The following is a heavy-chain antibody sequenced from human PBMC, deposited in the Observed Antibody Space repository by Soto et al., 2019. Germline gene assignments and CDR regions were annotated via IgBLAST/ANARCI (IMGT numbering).Heavy chain of an antibody. V-gene: IGHV4-59*01. D-gene: IGHD2-2*02. CDR2: IYFTGST. CDR1: GDTICSYY. Sequence: PSETLSLTCTVSGDTICSYYWSWIRQPPGKGLEWIGYIYFTGSTNYNPSLKSRVTISVDTSRNQFSLKLSSVTAADTAVYYCARGSCSSASCYTGDYWGQGTLVTVSS. CDR3: ARGSCSSASCYTGDY. J-gene: IGHJ4*02.